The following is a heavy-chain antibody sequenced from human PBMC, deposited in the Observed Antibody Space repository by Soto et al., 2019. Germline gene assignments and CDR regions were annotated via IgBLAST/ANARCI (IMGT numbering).Heavy chain of an antibody. CDR1: GGSFSGYY. V-gene: IGHV4-34*01. CDR3: AKGTEWPYYFDY. D-gene: IGHD3-3*01. CDR2: INHSGST. J-gene: IGHJ4*02. Sequence: SETLSLTCAVYGGSFSGYYWSWIRQPPGKGLEWIGEINHSGSTNYNPSLKSRVTISVDTSKNQFSLKLSSVTAADTAVYYCAKGTEWPYYFDYWGQGTLVTVSS.